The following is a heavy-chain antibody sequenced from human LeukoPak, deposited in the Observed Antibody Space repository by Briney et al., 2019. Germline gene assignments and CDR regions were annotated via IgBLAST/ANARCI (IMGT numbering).Heavy chain of an antibody. CDR1: GFTFSSYA. CDR3: AKEGGNSAFDY. Sequence: GGSLRLSCAASGFTFSSYAMSWVRQDPGKGLEWVSAISGRVGRTYYADSVKGRFTISRDNSKNTLYLQMNSLRAEDTAVYYCAKEGGNSAFDYWGQGTLVTVSS. V-gene: IGHV3-23*01. J-gene: IGHJ4*02. CDR2: ISGRVGRT. D-gene: IGHD4-23*01.